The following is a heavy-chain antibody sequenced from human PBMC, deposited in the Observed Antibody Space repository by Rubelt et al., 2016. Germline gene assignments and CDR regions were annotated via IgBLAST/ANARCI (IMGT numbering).Heavy chain of an antibody. CDR3: ASLSSSSHDAVDI. Sequence: EVQLVQSGAEVKKPGESLTIPCKGSGYSFTSYWIGWVRPMPGKGLEWMGIIYPGDSDTRYSPSCQGQVTSAADKSISTAYLQWSSLKASDTAMYYCASLSSSSHDAVDIWGQGTMVTVSS. J-gene: IGHJ3*02. D-gene: IGHD6-6*01. CDR1: GYSFTSYW. V-gene: IGHV5-51*01. CDR2: IYPGDSDT.